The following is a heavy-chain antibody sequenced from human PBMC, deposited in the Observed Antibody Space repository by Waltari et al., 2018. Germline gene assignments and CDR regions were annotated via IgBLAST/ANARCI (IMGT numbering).Heavy chain of an antibody. D-gene: IGHD3-22*01. V-gene: IGHV7-4-1*02. Sequence: QVQLVQSGSELKKPGASVKVSCKASGYTFTSYAMNWVRQAPGQGLEWMGWINTNTGNPTYAQGFTGRFVFSFDTSVSTAYLQISSLKAEDTAVYYCARVDYDSSGWGPTPSLYGMDVWGQGTTVTVSS. CDR3: ARVDYDSSGWGPTPSLYGMDV. J-gene: IGHJ6*02. CDR1: GYTFTSYA. CDR2: INTNTGNP.